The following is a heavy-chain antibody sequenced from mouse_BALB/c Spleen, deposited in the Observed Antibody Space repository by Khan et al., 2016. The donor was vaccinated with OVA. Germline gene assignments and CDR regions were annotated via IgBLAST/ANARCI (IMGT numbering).Heavy chain of an antibody. D-gene: IGHD2-1*01. V-gene: IGHV5-6-4*01. CDR2: ISSGSTYT. Sequence: EVELVESGGGLVKPGGSLKLSCAASGFSFSSYTMSWVRQTPAKRLEWVATISSGSTYTYYPDSVKGRFTISRDNAKNTLYLQMSSLKSEDTAMYXCTRDGNYAHWYFDVWGAGTTVTVSS. J-gene: IGHJ1*01. CDR3: TRDGNYAHWYFDV. CDR1: GFSFSSYT.